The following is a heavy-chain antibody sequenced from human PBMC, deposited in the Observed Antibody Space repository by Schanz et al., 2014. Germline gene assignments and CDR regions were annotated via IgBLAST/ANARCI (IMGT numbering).Heavy chain of an antibody. CDR1: GYTTFTDYY. J-gene: IGHJ4*02. Sequence: QVQLVQSGAEVKKPGASVKVSCKASGYTTFTDYYIHWVRQAPGQGLEWMGMINPSGGSTTYAQKFQGRVTMTTDTSTSTSYMELTSLRFDDTAVYYCARDFSAYVGNYFDYWGQGTLVTVSS. D-gene: IGHD5-12*01. CDR3: ARDFSAYVGNYFDY. CDR2: INPSGGST. V-gene: IGHV1-46*01.